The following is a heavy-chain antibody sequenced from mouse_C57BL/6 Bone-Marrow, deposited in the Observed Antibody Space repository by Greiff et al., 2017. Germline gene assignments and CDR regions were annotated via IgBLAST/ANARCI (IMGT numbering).Heavy chain of an antibody. J-gene: IGHJ3*01. V-gene: IGHV1-82*01. D-gene: IGHD2-1*01. CDR1: GYAFSSSW. Sequence: VKLQESGPELVKPGASVTISCKASGYAFSSSWMNWVKQRPGKGLEWIGRIYPGDGDTNYNGKFKGKATLTADKSSSTAYIHLSSLTSEDSAVYFYADYGKESWFAYWGQGTLVTVSA. CDR2: IYPGDGDT. CDR3: ADYGKESWFAY.